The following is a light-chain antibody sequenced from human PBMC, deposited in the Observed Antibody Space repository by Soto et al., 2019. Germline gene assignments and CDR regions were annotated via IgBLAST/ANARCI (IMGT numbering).Light chain of an antibody. J-gene: IGKJ1*01. Sequence: EIVLTQSPATPSLSPGERATLSCRASQSVGSFLAWYQQKPGQSPRLLIYDASNRATGIPDRFSGSGSGTDFTLTISRLEPEDFGVYYCQQYNTSPGWTFGQGTKVEIK. CDR2: DAS. CDR3: QQYNTSPGWT. CDR1: QSVGSF. V-gene: IGKV3-11*01.